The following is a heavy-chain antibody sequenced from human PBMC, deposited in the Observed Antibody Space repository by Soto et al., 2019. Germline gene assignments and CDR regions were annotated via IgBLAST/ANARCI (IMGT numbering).Heavy chain of an antibody. Sequence: PGGSLRLSCAASGFTFSSYGMHWVRQAPGKGLEWVAVIWYDGSNKYYADSVKGRFTISRDNSKNTLYLQMNSLRAEDTAVYYCARDVQLGYDTPIDYWGQGTLVTVSS. J-gene: IGHJ4*02. CDR1: GFTFSSYG. V-gene: IGHV3-33*01. CDR3: ARDVQLGYDTPIDY. CDR2: IWYDGSNK. D-gene: IGHD3-3*01.